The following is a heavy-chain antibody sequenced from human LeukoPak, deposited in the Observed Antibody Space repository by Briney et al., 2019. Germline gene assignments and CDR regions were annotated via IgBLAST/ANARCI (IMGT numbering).Heavy chain of an antibody. Sequence: LPGGSLRLSCAASGFTLSNYGMHWVRQAPGKGLEWVANIKQDGSEKYYVDSVKGRFTISRDNAKNSLYLQMNSLRAEDTAVYYCARGIMITFGGVIVIVSDYYMDVWGKGTTVTVSS. CDR3: ARGIMITFGGVIVIVSDYYMDV. D-gene: IGHD3-16*02. V-gene: IGHV3-7*01. J-gene: IGHJ6*03. CDR1: GFTLSNYG. CDR2: IKQDGSEK.